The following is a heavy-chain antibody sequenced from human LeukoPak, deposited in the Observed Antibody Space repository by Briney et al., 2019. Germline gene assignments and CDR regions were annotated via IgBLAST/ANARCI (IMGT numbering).Heavy chain of an antibody. J-gene: IGHJ4*02. Sequence: GGSLRLSCAASGFTVSSKYMSWVRQAPGKGLEWVSVIYSGGSTYYADSVKGRFTISRDNSKNTLYLQMNSLRAEDTAVYYCARYFLRSGLDYWGQGTLVTVSS. CDR1: GFTVSSKY. V-gene: IGHV3-66*01. CDR3: ARYFLRSGLDY. CDR2: IYSGGST. D-gene: IGHD6-19*01.